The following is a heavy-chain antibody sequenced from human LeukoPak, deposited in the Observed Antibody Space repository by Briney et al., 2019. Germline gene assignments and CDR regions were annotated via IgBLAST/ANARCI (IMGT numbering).Heavy chain of an antibody. D-gene: IGHD2-15*01. CDR1: GYTFTGYY. J-gene: IGHJ4*02. Sequence: ASVKVSCKASGYTFTGYYMHWVRQAPGQGLEWMGWINPNSGGTNYAQKFQGRVTMTRDTSISTAYMELSRLRSDDAAVYYCARDDCSGGSCYFLEYWGQGTLVTVSS. CDR2: INPNSGGT. V-gene: IGHV1-2*02. CDR3: ARDDCSGGSCYFLEY.